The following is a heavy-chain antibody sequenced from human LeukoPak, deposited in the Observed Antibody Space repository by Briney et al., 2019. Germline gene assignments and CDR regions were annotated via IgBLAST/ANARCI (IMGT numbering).Heavy chain of an antibody. J-gene: IGHJ4*02. CDR3: AKDISVAGNGNFDY. CDR1: GFTVSSNC. V-gene: IGHV3-9*01. D-gene: IGHD6-19*01. Sequence: GGSLRLSCAASGFTVSSNCMSWVRQAPGKGLEWVSGISWNSGSIGYADSVKGRFTISRDNAKNSLYLQMNSLRAEDTALYYCAKDISVAGNGNFDYWGQGTLVTVSS. CDR2: ISWNSGSI.